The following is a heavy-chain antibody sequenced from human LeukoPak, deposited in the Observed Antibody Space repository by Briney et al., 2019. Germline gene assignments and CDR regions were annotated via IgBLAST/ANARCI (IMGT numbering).Heavy chain of an antibody. CDR1: GFTFSGYW. CDR3: ARGGVAIPNFFDY. CDR2: NNPDGSVT. J-gene: IGHJ4*02. Sequence: PGGSLTLSCVASGFTFSGYWMHWVRQAPGKGLVWVSRNNPDGSVTDYADSVKGRITISRDNAKNTLYLEMNSLRAEDTAMYYCARGGVAIPNFFDYGGQGTLVTVSS. D-gene: IGHD2-15*01. V-gene: IGHV3-74*01.